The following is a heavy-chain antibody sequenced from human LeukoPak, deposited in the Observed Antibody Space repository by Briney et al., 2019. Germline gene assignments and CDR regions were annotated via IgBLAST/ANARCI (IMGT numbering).Heavy chain of an antibody. CDR3: ARDTWDYYDSSGYLIDY. CDR1: GFTFSSYG. V-gene: IGHV3-30*02. CDR2: IRYDGSNK. Sequence: GGSLRLSCAASGFTFSSYGMHWVRQAPGKGLEWVAFIRYDGSNKYYADSVKGRFTISRDNDKISLYLQMNSLRAEDTAVYYCARDTWDYYDSSGYLIDYWGQGTLVTVSS. D-gene: IGHD3-22*01. J-gene: IGHJ4*02.